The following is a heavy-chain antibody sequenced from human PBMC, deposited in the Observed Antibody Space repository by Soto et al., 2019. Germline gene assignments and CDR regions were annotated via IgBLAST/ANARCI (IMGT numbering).Heavy chain of an antibody. CDR2: LSFSGRT. CDR3: ARDHCNNGICYQRYFDP. Sequence: KPSETLSLTCNISGGSIYSSDLQFSCLGQRPWRGLELIGFLSFSGRTNYNSSLRSRVTISADTSKTLFFLNLASVTAADTAVYYCARDHCNNGICYQRYFDPWGPGSLVTVSS. V-gene: IGHV4-30-4*01. J-gene: IGHJ5*02. CDR1: GGSIYSSDLQ. D-gene: IGHD2-8*01.